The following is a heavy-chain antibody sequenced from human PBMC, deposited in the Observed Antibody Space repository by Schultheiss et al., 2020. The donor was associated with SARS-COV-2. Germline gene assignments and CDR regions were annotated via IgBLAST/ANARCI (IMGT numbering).Heavy chain of an antibody. D-gene: IGHD4-17*01. CDR2: IYTSGST. CDR1: GYSISSGYY. J-gene: IGHJ5*02. Sequence: GSLRLSCTVSGYSISSGYYWGWIRQPPGKGLEWIGSIYTSGSTNYNPSLKSRVTISVDTSKNQFSLKLSSVTAADTAVYYCARDIGGGYGDYVWFDPWGQGTLVTVSS. CDR3: ARDIGGGYGDYVWFDP. V-gene: IGHV4-38-2*02.